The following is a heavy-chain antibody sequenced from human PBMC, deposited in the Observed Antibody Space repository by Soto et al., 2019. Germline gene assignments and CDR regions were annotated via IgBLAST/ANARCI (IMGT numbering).Heavy chain of an antibody. CDR3: ARGDQWVVFGPTDH. D-gene: IGHD3-3*01. J-gene: IGHJ5*02. CDR2: ISPDGASK. CDR1: GFTFRNFA. Sequence: AGESLKISCTASGFTFRNFAMYWVRQAPGKGLDWVAGISPDGASKYHSDSVKGRLTISRDNSKDTLYLEMGGLRRDDTAVYYCARGDQWVVFGPTDHWGQGTLVTVSS. V-gene: IGHV3-30*04.